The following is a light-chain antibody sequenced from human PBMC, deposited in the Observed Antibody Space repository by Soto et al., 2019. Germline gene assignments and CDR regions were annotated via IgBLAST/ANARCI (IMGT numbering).Light chain of an antibody. J-gene: IGKJ5*01. V-gene: IGKV3-11*01. CDR1: PSVTNY. CDR2: GAF. Sequence: VVLTHSPASRSLSPXEXATXSXXASPSVTNYLAWYQQRPGQAPRLLIYGAFNRATGIPARFSGSGSGTDFTLTISSLEPEDFAVYYCQQRSNWPPITFGQGTRLEIK. CDR3: QQRSNWPPIT.